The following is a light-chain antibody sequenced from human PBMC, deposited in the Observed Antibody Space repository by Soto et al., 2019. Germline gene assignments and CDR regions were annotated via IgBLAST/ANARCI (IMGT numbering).Light chain of an antibody. CDR3: SSYTSSSTLCV. J-gene: IGLJ1*01. Sequence: QSVLTQPASVSGSPGQSITISCTGTSRDDGGYNYVSWYQQHPGKAPKLMIYDVSNRPSGVSNRFSGSKSGNTASLTISGLQAEDEADYYCSSYTSSSTLCVFGTGTKVTVL. CDR1: SRDDGGYNY. CDR2: DVS. V-gene: IGLV2-14*01.